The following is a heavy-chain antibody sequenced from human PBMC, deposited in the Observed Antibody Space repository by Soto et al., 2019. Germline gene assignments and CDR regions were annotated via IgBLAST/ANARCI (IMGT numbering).Heavy chain of an antibody. Sequence: PGGSLRLSCAASGFTFSRYYMNWVLQAPGKGLEWVSSISTTSTYTHYADSLKGRFTISRDNAKKLLYLQMDSLRAEDTAVYYCARDDGLSSTNVKAFDIWGQGTKVTVSS. CDR3: ARDDGLSSTNVKAFDI. CDR2: ISTTSTYT. CDR1: GFTFSRYY. V-gene: IGHV3-21*01. J-gene: IGHJ3*02. D-gene: IGHD2-2*01.